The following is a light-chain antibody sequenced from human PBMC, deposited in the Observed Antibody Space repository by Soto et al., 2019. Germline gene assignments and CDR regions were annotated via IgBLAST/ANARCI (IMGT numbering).Light chain of an antibody. CDR2: FGS. CDR1: QSLLHSHGYNY. Sequence: DIVMTQIPVSLPVTPGEPASISCKSRQSLLHSHGYNYMEWYLQKPGQSPQLLIYFGSYRASGVPDRFSGSGSGTDFTLKISRVEAEDVGVYFCMKALQTPINFGQGTRLEIK. J-gene: IGKJ5*01. CDR3: MKALQTPIN. V-gene: IGKV2-28*01.